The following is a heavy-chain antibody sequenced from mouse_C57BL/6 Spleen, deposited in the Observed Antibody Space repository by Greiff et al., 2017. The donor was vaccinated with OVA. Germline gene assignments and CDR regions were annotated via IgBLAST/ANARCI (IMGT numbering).Heavy chain of an antibody. V-gene: IGHV1-54*01. CDR2: INPGSGGT. Sequence: VQRVESGAELVRPGTSVKVSCKASGYAFTNYLIEWVKQRPGQGLEWIGVINPGSGGTNYNEKFKGKATLTADKSSSTAYMQLSSLTSEDSAVYFCARWYFYVWGTGTPFTVSP. CDR3: ARWYFYV. CDR1: GYAFTNYL. J-gene: IGHJ1*03.